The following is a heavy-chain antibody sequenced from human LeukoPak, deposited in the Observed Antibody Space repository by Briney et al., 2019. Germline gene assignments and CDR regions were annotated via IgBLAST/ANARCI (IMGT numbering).Heavy chain of an antibody. Sequence: QPGGSLRLSYAAFGFTFSSCAMSWVRQAPGKGLEWVSGISGSGVSTYYADSVKGRFTISRDNSKNTLYLQMSSLRAEDTAVYYCAKIPQTTSVGYFDYWGQGNLVTVSS. D-gene: IGHD4-17*01. J-gene: IGHJ4*02. CDR1: GFTFSSCA. CDR2: ISGSGVST. CDR3: AKIPQTTSVGYFDY. V-gene: IGHV3-23*01.